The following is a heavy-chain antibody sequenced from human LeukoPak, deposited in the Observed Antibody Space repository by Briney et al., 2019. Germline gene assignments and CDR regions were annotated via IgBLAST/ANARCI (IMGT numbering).Heavy chain of an antibody. D-gene: IGHD6-13*01. CDR3: AKEAVAAAGPFDH. J-gene: IGHJ4*02. Sequence: GGSLRLSCAAPGFTFSSYAMSWVRQAPGKGLEWVSCISGSGGSIYYADSVKGRFTISRDNSKNTLYLQMNSLRAEDTAIYYCAKEAVAAAGPFDHWGQGTLVTVSS. V-gene: IGHV3-23*01. CDR1: GFTFSSYA. CDR2: ISGSGGSI.